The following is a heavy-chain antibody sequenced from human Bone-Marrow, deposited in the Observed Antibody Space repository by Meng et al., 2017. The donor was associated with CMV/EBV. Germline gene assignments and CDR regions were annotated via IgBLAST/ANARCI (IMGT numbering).Heavy chain of an antibody. V-gene: IGHV6-1*01. D-gene: IGHD2-2*01. Sequence: SSNRATWNWIRQSPSRGLEWLGRTYYRSTWSRDYALSVRSRITINPDTSTNQFSLQLNSVTPEDTAVYYCAGARNYDCTGTSCPIYVWGQGTLVTVSS. CDR3: AGARNYDCTGTSCPIYV. CDR1: SSNRAT. J-gene: IGHJ4*02. CDR2: TYYRSTWSR.